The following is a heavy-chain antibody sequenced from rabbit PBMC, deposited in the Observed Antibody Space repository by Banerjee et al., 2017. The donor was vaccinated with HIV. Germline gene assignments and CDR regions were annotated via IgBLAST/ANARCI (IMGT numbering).Heavy chain of an antibody. CDR3: ARDSYVGSSYRGFNL. Sequence: QEQLEESGGDLVKPEGSLTLTCTASGFSFSGGYYMYWVRQAPGKGLEWIACIYAGISATTYYAAWAKGRFSISKTSSTTVTLQMTSLTAADTATYFCARDSYVGSSYRGFNLWGPGTLVTVS. CDR1: GFSFSGGYY. CDR2: IYAGISATT. V-gene: IGHV1S45*01. D-gene: IGHD8-1*01. J-gene: IGHJ4*01.